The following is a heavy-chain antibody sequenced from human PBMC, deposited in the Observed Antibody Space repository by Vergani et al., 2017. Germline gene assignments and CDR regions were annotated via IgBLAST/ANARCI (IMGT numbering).Heavy chain of an antibody. J-gene: IGHJ6*02. V-gene: IGHV3-21*01. CDR1: GFIFSSYS. D-gene: IGHD3-22*01. Sequence: EVQLVESGGGLVKPGGSLRLSCAASGFIFSSYSMNWVRQAPGKGLEWVSSISSSSSYIYYADSVEGRFPNSRDNAQNALYLQMNSLRAEDTAVYYCARDPYYYDSSYMDYCMDVWGQGTTVTVSS. CDR2: ISSSSSYI. CDR3: ARDPYYYDSSYMDYCMDV.